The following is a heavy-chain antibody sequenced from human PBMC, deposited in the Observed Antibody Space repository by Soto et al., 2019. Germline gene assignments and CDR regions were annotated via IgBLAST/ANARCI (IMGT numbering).Heavy chain of an antibody. CDR1: GFTFTSYA. J-gene: IGHJ2*01. Sequence: EVQLLESGGGLVQPGGSLRLSCAASGFTFTSYAMNWVRQAPGKGLEWVSVISGSGGSTYYADSVKGWFTISRDHSKNTLYLQMNILRGEDTAVYYCAKRTTGWYFDLWGRGTLVTVSS. V-gene: IGHV3-23*01. CDR3: AKRTTGWYFDL. CDR2: ISGSGGST.